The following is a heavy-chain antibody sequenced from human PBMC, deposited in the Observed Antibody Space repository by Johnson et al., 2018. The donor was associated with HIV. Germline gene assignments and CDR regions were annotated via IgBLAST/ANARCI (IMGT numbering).Heavy chain of an antibody. D-gene: IGHD3-22*01. V-gene: IGHV3-23*04. CDR2: ISGSGGST. J-gene: IGHJ3*02. CDR1: GFTFSSYA. CDR3: AKGMYYYDSSGYYLDAFDI. Sequence: VQLVESGGGLVQPGGSLRLSCAASGFTFSSYAMSWVRQAPGKGLEWVSAISGSGGSTYYADSVKGRFTISRGNSKNTLYLQMNSLRAEDTAVYYCAKGMYYYDSSGYYLDAFDIWGQGTMVTVSS.